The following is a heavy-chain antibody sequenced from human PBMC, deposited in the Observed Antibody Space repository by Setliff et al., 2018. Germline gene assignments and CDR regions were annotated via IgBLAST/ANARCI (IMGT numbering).Heavy chain of an antibody. D-gene: IGHD2-2*01. J-gene: IGHJ6*03. CDR2: INAGNGNT. Sequence: GASVKVSCKASGYTFTSYAMHWVRQAPGQRLEWMGWINAGNGNTKYSQKFQGRVTITRDTSASTACMELSSLRSEDTAVYYCARDGFEIVVVPAAIYYYYYMDVWGKGTTVTVSS. CDR3: ARDGFEIVVVPAAIYYYYYMDV. V-gene: IGHV1-3*01. CDR1: GYTFTSYA.